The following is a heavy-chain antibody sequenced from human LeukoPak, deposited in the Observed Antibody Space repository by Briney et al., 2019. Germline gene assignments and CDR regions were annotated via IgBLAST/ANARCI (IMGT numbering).Heavy chain of an antibody. CDR2: IKKDGSEK. J-gene: IGHJ5*02. Sequence: PGGSLRLSCAASGFTFSSYWMSWVRQAPGKGLEWVANIKKDGSEKYYVDSVKGRFTISRDSAKNSLYLQMNSLRAEDTAVYYCARDKKAGSSLPLNWFDPWGQGTLVTVSS. D-gene: IGHD6-13*01. V-gene: IGHV3-7*01. CDR1: GFTFSSYW. CDR3: ARDKKAGSSLPLNWFDP.